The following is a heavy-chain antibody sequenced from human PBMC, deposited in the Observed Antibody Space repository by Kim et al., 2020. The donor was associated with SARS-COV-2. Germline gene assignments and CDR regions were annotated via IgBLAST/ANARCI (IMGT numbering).Heavy chain of an antibody. CDR3: ARILMSGYDAYYYYGMDV. D-gene: IGHD5-12*01. Sequence: ASVKVSCKASGYTFTSYGISWVRQAPGQGLEWMGWISAYNGNTNYAQKLQGRVTMTTDTSTSTAYMELRSLRSDDTAVYYCARILMSGYDAYYYYGMDVWGQGTTVTVSS. CDR1: GYTFTSYG. CDR2: ISAYNGNT. V-gene: IGHV1-18*01. J-gene: IGHJ6*02.